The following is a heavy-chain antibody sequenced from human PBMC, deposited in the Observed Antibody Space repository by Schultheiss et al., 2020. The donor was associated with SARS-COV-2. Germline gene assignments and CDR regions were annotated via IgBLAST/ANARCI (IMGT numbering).Heavy chain of an antibody. Sequence: SVKVSCKASGGTFSSYAISWVRQAPGQGLEWMGGIIPIFCTANYAQKFQGRVTMTTDTSTSTAYMELRSLRSDDTAVYYCARATIFGVAEVWGYFDYWGQGTLVTVSS. CDR2: IIPIFCTA. D-gene: IGHD3-3*01. V-gene: IGHV1-69*05. CDR1: GGTFSSYA. CDR3: ARATIFGVAEVWGYFDY. J-gene: IGHJ4*02.